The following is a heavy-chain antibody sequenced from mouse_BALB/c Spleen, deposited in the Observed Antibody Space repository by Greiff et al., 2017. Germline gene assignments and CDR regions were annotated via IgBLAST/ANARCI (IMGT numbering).Heavy chain of an antibody. CDR2: ISSGSSTI. CDR1: GFTFSSFG. V-gene: IGHV5-17*02. J-gene: IGHJ4*01. D-gene: IGHD2-4*01. Sequence: EVQGVESGGGLVQPGGSRKLSCAASGFTFSSFGMHWVRQAPEKGLEWVAYISSGSSTIYYADTVKGRFTISRDNPKNTLFLQMTSLRSEDTAMYYCARGKNYDYDGYYAMDYWGQGTSVTVSS. CDR3: ARGKNYDYDGYYAMDY.